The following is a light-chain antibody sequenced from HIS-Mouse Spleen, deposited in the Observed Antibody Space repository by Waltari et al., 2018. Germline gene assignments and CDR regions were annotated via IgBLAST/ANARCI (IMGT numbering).Light chain of an antibody. CDR1: ALPKQY. J-gene: IGLJ3*02. V-gene: IGLV3-25*03. Sequence: SYELTQPPSVSVSPGQTARITCSGDALPKQYAYWYRQKPGQAPVLVIYKDSERPSGFPERFSGSSSGTTVTLTISGVQAEDEADYYCQSADSSGTWVFGGGTKLTVL. CDR3: QSADSSGTWV. CDR2: KDS.